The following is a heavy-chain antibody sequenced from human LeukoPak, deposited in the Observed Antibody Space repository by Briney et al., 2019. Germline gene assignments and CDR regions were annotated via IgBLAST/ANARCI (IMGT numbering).Heavy chain of an antibody. CDR2: ISGSGGST. CDR3: AKDVAIFGVVDAFDI. D-gene: IGHD3-3*01. Sequence: GGSLRLSCAASGFTFSSYAMSWVRQAPGKGLEWVSAISGSGGSTYYADSVKGRFTISRDNSKNTLYLQMNSLRAKDTAVYYCAKDVAIFGVVDAFDIWGQGTMVTVSS. V-gene: IGHV3-23*01. J-gene: IGHJ3*02. CDR1: GFTFSSYA.